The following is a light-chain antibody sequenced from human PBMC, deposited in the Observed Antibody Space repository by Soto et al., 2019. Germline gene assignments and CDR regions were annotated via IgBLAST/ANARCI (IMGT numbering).Light chain of an antibody. J-gene: IGLJ1*01. CDR2: EVS. CDR3: SAFATNRAYV. CDR1: SSDVGANNY. Sequence: QSALTQPASVSGSPGQSITISCTGTSSDVGANNYVSWYQQQSGKAPKLLIHEVSNRPAGVSDRFSGSKSGNTASLTISGLQAEDEADYYCSAFATNRAYVFGIGTKLTVL. V-gene: IGLV2-14*01.